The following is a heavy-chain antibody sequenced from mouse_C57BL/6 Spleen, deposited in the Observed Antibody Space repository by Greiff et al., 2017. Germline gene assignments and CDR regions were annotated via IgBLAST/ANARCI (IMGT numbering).Heavy chain of an antibody. D-gene: IGHD4-1*01. CDR2: IRSKSSNYAT. V-gene: IGHV10-3*01. J-gene: IGHJ4*01. CDR1: GFTFNTYA. Sequence: EVQVVESGGGLVQPKGSLKLSCAASGFTFNTYAMHWVRQAPGKGLEWVARIRSKSSNYATYYADSVKDRFTISRDDSQSMLYLQMNNLKTEDTAMYYCVREAFFPLRLGLRDYAMDYWGQGTSVTVSS. CDR3: VREAFFPLRLGLRDYAMDY.